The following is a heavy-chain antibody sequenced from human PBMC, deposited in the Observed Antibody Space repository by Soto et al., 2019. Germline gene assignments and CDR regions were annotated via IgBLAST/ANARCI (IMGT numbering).Heavy chain of an antibody. CDR1: GFSFSYYG. D-gene: IGHD6-6*01. CDR2: ITHDGYNR. CDR3: AKGGSFDI. J-gene: IGHJ4*02. V-gene: IGHV3-30*18. Sequence: QVQLVESGGSVVQPGGSRRLSCAASGFSFSYYGLHWVRQAPGKGLEWLALITHDGYNRYYADSVTGRFTISRDNSKNTIFLQMNSLKSEDTASYYCAKGGSFDIWGQGTPVTVSS.